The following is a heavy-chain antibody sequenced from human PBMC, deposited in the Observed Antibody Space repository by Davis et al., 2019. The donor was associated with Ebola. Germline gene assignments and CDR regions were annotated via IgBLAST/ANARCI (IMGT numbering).Heavy chain of an antibody. CDR2: IKSKTYGGTT. CDR1: GFTFADDA. CDR3: ARVGMANYYYYYGMDV. V-gene: IGHV3-49*04. Sequence: PGGSLRLSCTASGFTFADDAMSWVRQAPGKGLEWVGFIKSKTYGGTTEYAASVKVRFTISRDDSKSIAYLQMSSLKTEDTALYYCARVGMANYYYYYGMDVWGQGTTVTVSS. D-gene: IGHD5-24*01. J-gene: IGHJ6*02.